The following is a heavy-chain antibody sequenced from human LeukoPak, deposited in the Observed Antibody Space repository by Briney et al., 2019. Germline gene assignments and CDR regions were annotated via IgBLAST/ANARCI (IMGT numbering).Heavy chain of an antibody. CDR1: GFTFSSYS. CDR2: ISSSSSYI. J-gene: IGHJ4*02. CDR3: ARGFRSEEWELLSAQRPYYFDY. D-gene: IGHD1-26*01. Sequence: GGSLRLSCAASGFTFSSYSMNWVRQAPGKGLEWVSSISSSSSYIYYADSVKGRFTISRDNAKNSLYLQMNSPRAEDTAVYYCARGFRSEEWELLSAQRPYYFDYWGQGTLVTVSS. V-gene: IGHV3-21*01.